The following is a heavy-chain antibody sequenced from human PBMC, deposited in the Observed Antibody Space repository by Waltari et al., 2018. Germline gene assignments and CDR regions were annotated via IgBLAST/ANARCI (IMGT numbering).Heavy chain of an antibody. V-gene: IGHV3-23*01. D-gene: IGHD5-18*01. Sequence: EVQLLESGGGLVQPGGSLRLSCAASGFPFSSYAMSWVRQAPGKGLEWVSAISGSGGSTYYADSVKGRFTISRDNSKNTLYLQMNSLRAEDTAVYYCAKDKDWIQLWSRADYWGQGTLVTVSS. CDR3: AKDKDWIQLWSRADY. CDR2: ISGSGGST. CDR1: GFPFSSYA. J-gene: IGHJ4*02.